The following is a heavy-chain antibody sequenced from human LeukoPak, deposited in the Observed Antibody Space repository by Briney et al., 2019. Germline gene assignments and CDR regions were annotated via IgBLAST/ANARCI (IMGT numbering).Heavy chain of an antibody. CDR3: VRDRFYSFDY. J-gene: IGHJ4*02. Sequence: GGSLRLSCAAFGFTFSSYSMNWVRQAPGKGLEWISYISSSSSAIYYADSVKGRFTISRDNAKNSLYLQMNSLRDEDTAVYYCVRDRFYSFDYWGQGNLVTVSS. V-gene: IGHV3-48*02. CDR2: ISSSSSAI. CDR1: GFTFSSYS.